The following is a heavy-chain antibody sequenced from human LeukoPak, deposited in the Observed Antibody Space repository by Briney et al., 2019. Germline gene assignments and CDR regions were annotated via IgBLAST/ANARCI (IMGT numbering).Heavy chain of an antibody. CDR2: IGGSGVTK. V-gene: IGHV3-23*01. J-gene: IGHJ3*01. CDR3: ARGASSREYTTFDV. D-gene: IGHD6-13*01. CDR1: GFKFTNYA. Sequence: PGGSLRLSCAASGFKFTNYAMHWVRQAPGKGLEWVSTIGGSGVTKFYADSVAGRFTISRDNSNNALFLQMNNLRAEDMAIYYCARGASSREYTTFDVWGQGAIVTVSS.